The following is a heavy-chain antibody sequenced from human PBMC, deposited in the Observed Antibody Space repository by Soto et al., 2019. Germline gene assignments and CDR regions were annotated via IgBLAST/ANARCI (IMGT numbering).Heavy chain of an antibody. CDR2: INAGEGKT. CDR3: ARVLRGLTIFGVAHLGSY. Sequence: ASVKVSCKASGYPFTNYGIHWVRQAPGQGLEWMGWINAGEGKTRYAQKFQGRVTITSDQSANTAYMELSSLKSEDTAVYYCARVLRGLTIFGVAHLGSYWGQGTLVTVSS. J-gene: IGHJ4*02. D-gene: IGHD3-3*01. CDR1: GYPFTNYG. V-gene: IGHV1-3*01.